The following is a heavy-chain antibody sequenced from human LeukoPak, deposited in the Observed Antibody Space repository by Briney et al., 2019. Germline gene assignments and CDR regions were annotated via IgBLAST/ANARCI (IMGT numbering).Heavy chain of an antibody. CDR3: ARDGEAHLYYDILTGYWEDFDY. V-gene: IGHV1-46*01. CDR2: INPSGGST. CDR1: GYTFTSYY. D-gene: IGHD3-9*01. Sequence: ASVKVSCKASGYTFTSYYMHWVRQAPGQGLEWMGIINPSGGSTSYAQKFQGRVTMTRDTSTSTVYMELSSLRSEDTAVYYCARDGEAHLYYDILTGYWEDFDYWGQGTLVTVCS. J-gene: IGHJ4*02.